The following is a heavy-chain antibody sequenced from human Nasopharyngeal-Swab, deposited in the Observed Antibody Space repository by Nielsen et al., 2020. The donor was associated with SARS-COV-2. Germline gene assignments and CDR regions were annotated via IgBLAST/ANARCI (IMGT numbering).Heavy chain of an antibody. V-gene: IGHV3-33*01. CDR2: ILYVGSDK. Sequence: GGSLRLSCTASGFTFSSYGMHWVRQAPGKGLEWVARILYVGSDKYYSDSVKGRFTISRDNSKNTLFLQMNSLRAEDTAVYYCARDHNDYADYGDYFDPWGQGTLVTVSS. CDR1: GFTFSSYG. CDR3: ARDHNDYADYGDYFDP. D-gene: IGHD4-17*01. J-gene: IGHJ5*02.